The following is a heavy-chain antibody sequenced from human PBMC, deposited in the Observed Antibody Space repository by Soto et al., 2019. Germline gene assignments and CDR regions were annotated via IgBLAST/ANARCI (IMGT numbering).Heavy chain of an antibody. CDR1: GYTFTSYY. CDR3: ATALGCRSTSCTLDY. V-gene: IGHV1-69*13. Sequence: SVKVSCKASGYTFTSYYMHWVLQAPGQGLEWMGGINPSCGSANYAQKFQGRATITADESTSTAYMELSSLSSQDTAVYYCATALGCRSTSCTLDYWGQGTRVTVSS. J-gene: IGHJ4*02. CDR2: INPSCGSA. D-gene: IGHD2-2*01.